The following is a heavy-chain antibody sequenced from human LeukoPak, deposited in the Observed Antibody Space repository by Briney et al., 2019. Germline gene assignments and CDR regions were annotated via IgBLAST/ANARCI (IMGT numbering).Heavy chain of an antibody. D-gene: IGHD1-14*01. J-gene: IGHJ6*03. CDR2: MSSGGTYV. CDR3: ARGPRNMSSYYYYMDV. CDR1: GFSFSSFA. V-gene: IGHV3-21*01. Sequence: GGSLRLSCAASGFSFSSFAMTWVRQAPGKGLEWVSSMSSGGTYVYYPDSVRGRFTISRDNAKNSLYLLMNNLRAEDTAVYYCARGPRNMSSYYYYMDVWGKGTTVTVSS.